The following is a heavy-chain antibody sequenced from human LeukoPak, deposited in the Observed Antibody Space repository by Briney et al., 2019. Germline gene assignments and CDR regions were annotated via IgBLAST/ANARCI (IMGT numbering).Heavy chain of an antibody. CDR1: GYTFTDYI. D-gene: IGHD5-18*01. V-gene: IGHV1-2*02. J-gene: IGHJ4*02. CDR3: VRDPGYSSGRIDY. CDR2: INPNSGGT. Sequence: GASVKVSCTASGYTFTDYIMHWVRQAPGQGLEWMGWINPNSGGTHYAQKFQGRVTMTRDTSISTAYMELRRLRSDDTAVYYCVRDPGYSSGRIDYWGQGTLVTVSS.